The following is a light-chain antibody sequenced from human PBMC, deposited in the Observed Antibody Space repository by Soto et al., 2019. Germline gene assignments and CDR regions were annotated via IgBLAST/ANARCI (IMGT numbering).Light chain of an antibody. CDR2: AVS. J-gene: IGKJ1*01. Sequence: TCRASQRIISYLAWYQQKPGKAPKLLISAVSSLQSGVPSRFSGSGSGTDFTLTIRRLQSEDFATYFCQQYYNYPRTFGQGTKVDIK. CDR3: QQYYNYPRT. CDR1: QRIISY. V-gene: IGKV1-8*01.